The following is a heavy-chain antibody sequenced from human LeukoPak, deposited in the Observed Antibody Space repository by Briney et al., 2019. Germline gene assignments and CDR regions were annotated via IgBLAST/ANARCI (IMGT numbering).Heavy chain of an antibody. D-gene: IGHD3-22*01. CDR2: INHSGST. J-gene: IGHJ4*02. CDR1: GGSFSDYY. CDR3: ARRLEYDYDSSGYYYAPWFDY. V-gene: IGHV4-34*01. Sequence: SETLSLTCAVYGGSFSDYYWSWIRQPPGKGLEWIGEINHSGSTNYNPSLKSRVTISVDTSKNQFSLKLSSVTAADTAVYYCARRLEYDYDSSGYYYAPWFDYWGQGTLVTVSS.